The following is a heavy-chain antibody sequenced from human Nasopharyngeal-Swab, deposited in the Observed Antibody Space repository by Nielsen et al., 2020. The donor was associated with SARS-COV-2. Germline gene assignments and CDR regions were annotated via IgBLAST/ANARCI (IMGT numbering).Heavy chain of an antibody. V-gene: IGHV3-23*01. CDR3: ARGCVFTGPSCYYYGMDV. D-gene: IGHD3-9*01. J-gene: IGHJ6*02. Sequence: EYLKISCAASGFTFSNFAMSWVRPDPGQGLEWVSVSRDDSDSTYYPDSVRGRFTISRDNSQTTLNLQINRRRAEDTAVYYCARGCVFTGPSCYYYGMDVWGQGTTVTVSS. CDR1: GFTFSNFA. CDR2: SRDDSDST.